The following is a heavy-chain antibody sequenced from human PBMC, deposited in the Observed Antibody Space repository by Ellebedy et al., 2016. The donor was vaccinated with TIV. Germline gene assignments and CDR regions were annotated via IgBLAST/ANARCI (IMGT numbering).Heavy chain of an antibody. CDR2: IDPSGGGT. J-gene: IGHJ4*02. V-gene: IGHV1-46*01. Sequence: ASVKVSCKASGYTFIAHYMHWVRQAPGQGLEWMGIIDPSGGGTTYAQKFQGRVSMTTDTSTSTVYMELSSLRSEDTAIYYCARKYYFDYWGQGTPVTVSS. CDR1: GYTFIAHY. CDR3: ARKYYFDY.